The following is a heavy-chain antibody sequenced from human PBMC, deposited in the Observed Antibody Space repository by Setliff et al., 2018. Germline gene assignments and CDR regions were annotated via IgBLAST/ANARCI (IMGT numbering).Heavy chain of an antibody. Sequence: GGSLRLSCAASGFTFSIYSMHWVRQASGKGLEWVGRVRSRINNFATAYDASVKGRFIISRDDSKNTAYLQMNSLKTEDTAVYYCASDIHNDYDYFDYWGQGIQVTVSS. CDR2: VRSRINNFAT. J-gene: IGHJ4*02. V-gene: IGHV3-73*01. CDR1: GFTFSIYS. CDR3: ASDIHNDYDYFDY. D-gene: IGHD4-17*01.